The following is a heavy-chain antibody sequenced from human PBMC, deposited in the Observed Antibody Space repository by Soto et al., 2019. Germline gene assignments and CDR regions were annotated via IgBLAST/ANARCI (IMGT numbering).Heavy chain of an antibody. J-gene: IGHJ4*02. D-gene: IGHD7-27*01. CDR1: GGSINTVNYF. CDR2: IYNGGTT. Sequence: QAQLQESGPGLVKPSQTLSLTCAVSGGSINTVNYFWSWIRQSPDKGLDWIGHIYNGGTTYNNPSITSHVTLSVDTFNRHCSLELSSVSAADPAVYYCSRWPSGDKVDYWGQGTLVTVSS. CDR3: SRWPSGDKVDY. V-gene: IGHV4-30-4*08.